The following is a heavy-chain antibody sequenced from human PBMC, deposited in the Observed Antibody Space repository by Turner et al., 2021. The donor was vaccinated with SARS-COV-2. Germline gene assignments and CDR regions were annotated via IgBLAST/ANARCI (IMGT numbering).Heavy chain of an antibody. J-gene: IGHJ4*02. CDR1: GFTFSSFD. CDR2: MSFDGSNT. V-gene: IGHV3-30*18. D-gene: IGHD1-7*01. Sequence: QVQLVESGGGVVEPGRSLRVYCAASGFTFSSFDMHWVSQAPGKGLEWVAFMSFDGSNTNDTDSVKGRFTISRDSSKNTLYLQVASLRTEDTAVYYCAKEGAENYYFDCWGQGTLVTVSS. CDR3: AKEGAENYYFDC.